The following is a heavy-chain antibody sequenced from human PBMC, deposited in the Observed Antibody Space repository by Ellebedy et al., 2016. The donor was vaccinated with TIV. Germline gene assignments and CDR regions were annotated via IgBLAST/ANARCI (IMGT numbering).Heavy chain of an antibody. D-gene: IGHD6-19*01. CDR3: AYGGSGWYGPPAY. CDR1: GDTFSSYA. Sequence: AASVKVSCKASGDTFSSYAISWVRQAPGQGLEWMGGIIPIFGPANYAQKFQGRVKITADEFTSTVYMELSSLTSEDTAVYYCAYGGSGWYGPPAYWGQGTLVAVSS. V-gene: IGHV1-69*13. CDR2: IIPIFGPA. J-gene: IGHJ4*02.